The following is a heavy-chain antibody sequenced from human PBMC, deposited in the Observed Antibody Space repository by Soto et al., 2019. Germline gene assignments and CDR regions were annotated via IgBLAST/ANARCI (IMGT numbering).Heavy chain of an antibody. CDR2: ISWNSGSI. D-gene: IGHD1-7*01. J-gene: IGHJ4*02. CDR3: AKSVYWNYVSPFDY. Sequence: EVQLVESGGGLVQPGRSLRLSCAASGFTFDDYAMHWVRQAPGKGLEWVSGISWNSGSIGYADSVKGRFTISRDNAKNSLYLQMNSLRAEDTALYYCAKSVYWNYVSPFDYWGQGTLVTVSS. CDR1: GFTFDDYA. V-gene: IGHV3-9*01.